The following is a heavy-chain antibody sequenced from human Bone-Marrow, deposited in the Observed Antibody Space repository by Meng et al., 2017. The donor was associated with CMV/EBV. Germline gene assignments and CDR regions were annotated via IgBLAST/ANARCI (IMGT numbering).Heavy chain of an antibody. D-gene: IGHD3-3*01. CDR1: GGSISNNYYY. V-gene: IGHV4-39*07. J-gene: IGHJ4*02. Sequence: SETLSLTCTVSGGSISNNYYYWGWIRQPPGKGLEWVGSIYYSGETYYSPSLKSRVTMSVDTSKNHFSLTLTSVTAADTAVYFCARVTSLTGYSGFWSDYCCDYFDYWGQGTLVTVSS. CDR3: ARVTSLTGYSGFWSDYCCDYFDY. CDR2: IYYSGET.